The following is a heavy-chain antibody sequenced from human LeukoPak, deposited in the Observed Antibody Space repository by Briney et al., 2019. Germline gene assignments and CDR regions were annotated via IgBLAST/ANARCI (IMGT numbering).Heavy chain of an antibody. J-gene: IGHJ4*02. CDR2: INPNSGGT. Sequence: GASVKVSCYASGYTFTGYYIHWVRQAPGQGLEWMGWINPNSGGTNYAQKFQGRVTMTRDTSISTAYMELSRLRSDDTAVYYCAQGVNLRGVAGDYWGQGTLVTVSS. CDR1: GYTFTGYY. CDR3: AQGVNLRGVAGDY. V-gene: IGHV1-2*02. D-gene: IGHD6-19*01.